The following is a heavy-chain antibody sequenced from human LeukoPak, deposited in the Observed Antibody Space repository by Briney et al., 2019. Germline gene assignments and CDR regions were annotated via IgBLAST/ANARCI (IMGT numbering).Heavy chain of an antibody. CDR2: IYYSGTT. J-gene: IGHJ4*02. CDR3: ARHYYDSSGSRRDYYFDY. D-gene: IGHD3-22*01. CDR1: GGSISSSSDY. Sequence: PSETLSLTCPVSGGSISSSSDYWGWIRQPPGKGLEYIGSIYYSGTTYYNPSLKSRVSMSVDMSKNQFSLKLSSVTAADTAAYYCARHYYDSSGSRRDYYFDYWGQGTLVTVSS. V-gene: IGHV4-39*01.